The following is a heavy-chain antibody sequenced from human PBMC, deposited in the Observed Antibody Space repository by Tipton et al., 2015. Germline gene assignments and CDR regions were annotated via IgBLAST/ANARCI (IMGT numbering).Heavy chain of an antibody. Sequence: LRLSCTVSGGSISRSSSYWGWIRQPPGKGLEWIGKVDYSGSTNYNPSLKSRVTMSVDTSKNQFSLKLSSVTAADTAVYYCARLFPSVTHYDFWSGPSRDYYGMDVWGQGTTVTVSS. CDR3: ARLFPSVTHYDFWSGPSRDYYGMDV. V-gene: IGHV4-39*07. D-gene: IGHD3-3*01. J-gene: IGHJ6*02. CDR2: VDYSGST. CDR1: GGSISRSSSY.